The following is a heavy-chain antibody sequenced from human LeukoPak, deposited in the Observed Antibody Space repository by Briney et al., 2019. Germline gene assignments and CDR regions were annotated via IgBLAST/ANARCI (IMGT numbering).Heavy chain of an antibody. Sequence: GGSLRLSCAASGFTFSSYWMSWVRQAPAKGLEWVAHIKQDGSDKYYVDSVKGRFTISRDNAKNSLYLQMNSLRDEDTAVYYCGRYAMTSVSRWLEPWGQGTLVTVSS. J-gene: IGHJ5*02. CDR2: IKQDGSDK. V-gene: IGHV3-7*01. D-gene: IGHD2-8*01. CDR3: GRYAMTSVSRWLEP. CDR1: GFTFSSYW.